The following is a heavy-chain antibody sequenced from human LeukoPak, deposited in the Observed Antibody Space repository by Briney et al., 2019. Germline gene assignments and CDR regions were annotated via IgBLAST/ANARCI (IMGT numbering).Heavy chain of an antibody. CDR1: GDSVSSNSAA. Sequence: SQTLSLTCAISGDSVSSNSAAWNWIRQSPSRGLEWLGRTYYRSKWYNDYAVSVKSRITINPDTSKNQFSLQLNSVTPEDTAVYYCAREPAYDFWSGYPQPYFDYWGQGTLVTVSS. CDR2: TYYRSKWYN. D-gene: IGHD3-3*01. V-gene: IGHV6-1*01. CDR3: AREPAYDFWSGYPQPYFDY. J-gene: IGHJ4*02.